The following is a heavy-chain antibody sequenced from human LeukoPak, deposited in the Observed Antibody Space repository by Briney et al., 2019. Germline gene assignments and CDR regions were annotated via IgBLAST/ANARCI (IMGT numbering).Heavy chain of an antibody. D-gene: IGHD6-13*01. V-gene: IGHV3-74*01. Sequence: GRSLRLSCAASGFTFNSYLMHWVRQAPGKGLGCVSRIDSDGGSPTYADSGKGRFTISRDNAKHTLYLQMNSLRAEDTAVYYCARVGGSSWGYFYYHMDVWGKGTAVTVSS. CDR2: IDSDGGSP. CDR1: GFTFNSYL. J-gene: IGHJ6*03. CDR3: ARVGGSSWGYFYYHMDV.